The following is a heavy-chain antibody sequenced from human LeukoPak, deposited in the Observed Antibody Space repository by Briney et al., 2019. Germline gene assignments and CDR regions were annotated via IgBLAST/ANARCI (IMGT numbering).Heavy chain of an antibody. CDR1: GGSISSGGYS. J-gene: IGHJ4*02. V-gene: IGHV4-30-2*01. CDR2: IYNSGST. CDR3: ARELRGYFDY. Sequence: PSETLSLTCAVSGGSISSGGYSWSWIRQPPGKGLEWIGYIYNSGSTYYNLSLKSRVTISLDRSKNQFSLMLSSVTAADTAVYYCARELRGYFDYWGQGTLVTVSS. D-gene: IGHD5-12*01.